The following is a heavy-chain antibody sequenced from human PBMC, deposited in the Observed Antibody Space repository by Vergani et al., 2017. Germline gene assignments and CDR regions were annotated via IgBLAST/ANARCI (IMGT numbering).Heavy chain of an antibody. CDR2: ISAYNGNT. CDR1: GYTFTSYG. J-gene: IGHJ6*02. D-gene: IGHD4-17*01. V-gene: IGHV1-18*01. Sequence: QVQLVQSGAEVKKPGASVKVSCKASGYTFTSYGISWVRQAPGQGLEWMGWISAYNGNTNYAQKHQGRVTMTTDTSTSTACMELRSLRSDDTAVYYCARTTVTTDDEGGDYCCGMDVWGQGTTVTVSS. CDR3: ARTTVTTDDEGGDYCCGMDV.